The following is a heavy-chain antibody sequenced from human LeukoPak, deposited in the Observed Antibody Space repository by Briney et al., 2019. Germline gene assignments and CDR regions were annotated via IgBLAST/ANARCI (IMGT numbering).Heavy chain of an antibody. CDR3: ARSSSGTSDY. Sequence: ASVTVSCKASGYTFTSYGISWVRQAPGQGLEWMGIINPSGGSTSYAQKFQGRVTMTRDTSTSTVYMELSSLRSEDTAVYYCARSSSGTSDYWGQGTLVTVSS. D-gene: IGHD6-19*01. V-gene: IGHV1-46*01. J-gene: IGHJ4*02. CDR1: GYTFTSYG. CDR2: INPSGGST.